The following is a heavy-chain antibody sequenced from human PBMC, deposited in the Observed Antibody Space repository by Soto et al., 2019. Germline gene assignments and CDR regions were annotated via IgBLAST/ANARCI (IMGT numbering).Heavy chain of an antibody. V-gene: IGHV3-21*01. Sequence: VQLVESGGGLVKPGGSLRLSCTASGFTFTNYGMTWVRQAPGKGLEWVSSISRASDYIYYADSVNGRFTISRDNAKNSLYLQMNSLRAEDTAVYFCVPSRITLIRGRIINHPYTWFDPWGQGTLVTVSS. D-gene: IGHD3-10*01. J-gene: IGHJ5*02. CDR2: ISRASDYI. CDR3: VPSRITLIRGRIINHPYTWFDP. CDR1: GFTFTNYG.